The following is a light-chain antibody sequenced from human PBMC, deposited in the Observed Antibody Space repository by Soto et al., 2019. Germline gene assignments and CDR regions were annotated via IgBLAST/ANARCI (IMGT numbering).Light chain of an antibody. CDR2: GAS. CDR1: QGISDW. V-gene: IGKV1-12*01. J-gene: IGKJ5*01. CDR3: QQVNSFPVT. Sequence: DIQITQSPSSVSASIGDRVTTTCRASQGISDWLAWYQQKRGTAPKLRIYGASTLQVGVPSRFSGSGSGTDCTLTISGLQPEDFATYYGQQVNSFPVTVGQGTRLEIK.